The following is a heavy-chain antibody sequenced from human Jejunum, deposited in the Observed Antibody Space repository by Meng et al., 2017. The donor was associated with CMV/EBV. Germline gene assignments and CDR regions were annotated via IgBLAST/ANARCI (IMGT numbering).Heavy chain of an antibody. D-gene: IGHD6-19*01. Sequence: SGCSFSDYDINWMRQTPGHGLGWMGWMNPRSGNTGYAQKFQDRVTITRDTSISTAFMELSSLTSDDSGVYYCARKRAVTGGIWFDPWGQGTLVTVSS. CDR1: GCSFSDYD. CDR3: ARKRAVTGGIWFDP. CDR2: MNPRSGNT. J-gene: IGHJ5*02. V-gene: IGHV1-8*03.